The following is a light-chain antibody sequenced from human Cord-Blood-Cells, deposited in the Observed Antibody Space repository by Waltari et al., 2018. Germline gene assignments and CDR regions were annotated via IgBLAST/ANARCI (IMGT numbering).Light chain of an antibody. Sequence: DIQMTQSPSTLSASVGDRVTITCRASQSISSWLAWYQQQPGKAPKLLIYKASSLESGVPSRFSGSGSGTEFTLTISSLQPDDFATYYCQQSQTFGQGTKVEIK. J-gene: IGKJ1*01. V-gene: IGKV1-5*03. CDR1: QSISSW. CDR2: KAS. CDR3: QQSQT.